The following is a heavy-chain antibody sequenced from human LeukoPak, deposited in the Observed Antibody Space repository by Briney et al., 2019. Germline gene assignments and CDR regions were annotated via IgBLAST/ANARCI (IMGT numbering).Heavy chain of an antibody. D-gene: IGHD2-15*01. V-gene: IGHV4-59*01. CDR2: IYYSGST. CDR1: GGSISSYY. CDR3: ARGKPKVVVAATFSRKIYYFDY. J-gene: IGHJ4*02. Sequence: PSETLSLTCTVSGGSISSYYWSWIRQPPGKGLEWIGYIYYSGSTNYNPSLKSRVTISVDTSKNQFSLKLSSVTAADTAVYYCARGKPKVVVAATFSRKIYYFDYWGQGTLVTVSS.